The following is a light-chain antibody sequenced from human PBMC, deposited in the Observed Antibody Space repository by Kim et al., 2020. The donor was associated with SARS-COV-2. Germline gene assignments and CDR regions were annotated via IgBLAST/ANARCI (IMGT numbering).Light chain of an antibody. CDR1: QSGGAN. CDR2: DAS. CDR3: QQYTNWPPYT. J-gene: IGKJ2*01. Sequence: VSPGERATLSCRARQSGGANLAWYQQKPGQPPRLLIYDASTRATGIPARFSGSGSGTEFTLTISSLQSDDFAVYYCQQYTNWPPYTFGQGTKLEIK. V-gene: IGKV3-15*01.